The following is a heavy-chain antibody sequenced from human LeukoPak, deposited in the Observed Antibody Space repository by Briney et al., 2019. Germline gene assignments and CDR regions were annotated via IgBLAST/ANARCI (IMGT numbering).Heavy chain of an antibody. CDR1: GDSISSYY. Sequence: SETLSLTCTVSGDSISSYYWSWIRQPPGKGLEWIGYVYYSGSTNYNPSLKSRVTISVDTSKNQFSLKLTSLTAADTAVYYCARKTVTSWCFDLWGRDTLVTVSS. J-gene: IGHJ2*01. CDR2: VYYSGST. V-gene: IGHV4-59*08. D-gene: IGHD4-17*01. CDR3: ARKTVTSWCFDL.